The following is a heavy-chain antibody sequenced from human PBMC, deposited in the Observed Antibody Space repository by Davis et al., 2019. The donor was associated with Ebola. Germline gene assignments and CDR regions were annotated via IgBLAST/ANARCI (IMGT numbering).Heavy chain of an antibody. V-gene: IGHV3-53*04. D-gene: IGHD3-10*01. CDR1: GFTVSSNY. Sequence: PGGSLRLSCAASGFTVSSNYMSWVRQAPGKGLEWVSIIYSGGSTYYADSVKGRFTISRHNSMNTLYLQMNSLRTEDTAVYYCARDLGYGSGSYDYWGQGTLVTVSS. CDR2: IYSGGST. CDR3: ARDLGYGSGSYDY. J-gene: IGHJ4*02.